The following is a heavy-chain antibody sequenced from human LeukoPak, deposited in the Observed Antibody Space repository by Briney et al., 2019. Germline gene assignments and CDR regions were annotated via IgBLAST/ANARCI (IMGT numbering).Heavy chain of an antibody. CDR3: ATGLERRT. V-gene: IGHV1-46*01. CDR2: INPRSGGT. Sequence: ASVKVSCKASGYTFINYFVHWVRQAPGQGLEWMGVINPRSGGTIYAQKFQGRVTMTEDTSTDTAYMELSSLRSEDTAVYYCATGLERRTWGQGTLVTVSS. CDR1: GYTFINYF. J-gene: IGHJ5*02. D-gene: IGHD1-1*01.